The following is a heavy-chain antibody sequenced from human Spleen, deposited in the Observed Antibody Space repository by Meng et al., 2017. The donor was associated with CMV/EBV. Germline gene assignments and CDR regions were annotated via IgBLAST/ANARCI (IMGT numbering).Heavy chain of an antibody. Sequence: SETLSLTCTVSGGSISSGGYYWSWIRQHPGKGLEWIGYIYYSGSTYYNPPLKSRVTISVDTSKNHFSLKLSSVTAADTAVYFCATSKLTAPYYYYGMDVWGQGTTVTVSS. J-gene: IGHJ6*02. CDR3: ATSKLTAPYYYYGMDV. V-gene: IGHV4-31*03. CDR2: IYYSGST. D-gene: IGHD1-20*01. CDR1: GGSISSGGYY.